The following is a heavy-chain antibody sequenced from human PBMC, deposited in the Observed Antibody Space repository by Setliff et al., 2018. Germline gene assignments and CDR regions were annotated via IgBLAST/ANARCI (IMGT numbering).Heavy chain of an antibody. Sequence: GASVKVSCKASGGTFSSYAINWVRQAPGQGLEWMGGIIPMFGTTNYAQKFQGRVTITADESTTTAYMELSSLRSEDTAVYYCARGRYYESNSYYFPFDFWGQGMLVTVSS. J-gene: IGHJ4*02. CDR1: GGTFSSYA. D-gene: IGHD3-22*01. CDR2: IIPMFGTT. CDR3: ARGRYYESNSYYFPFDF. V-gene: IGHV1-69*13.